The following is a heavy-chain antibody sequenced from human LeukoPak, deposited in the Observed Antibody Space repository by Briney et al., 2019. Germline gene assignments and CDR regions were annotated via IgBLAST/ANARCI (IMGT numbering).Heavy chain of an antibody. J-gene: IGHJ4*02. CDR3: AKDSGSSGWYGGFDY. CDR2: ISGSGGST. V-gene: IGHV3-23*01. CDR1: GFTFSSYA. D-gene: IGHD6-19*01. Sequence: GGSLRLSCAASGFTFSSYAMSWVRQAPGKGLEWVSAISGSGGSTYYADSVKGRFTISRDNSKNTLYLQMNSLRAEDMALYYCAKDSGSSGWYGGFDYWGQGTLVTVSS.